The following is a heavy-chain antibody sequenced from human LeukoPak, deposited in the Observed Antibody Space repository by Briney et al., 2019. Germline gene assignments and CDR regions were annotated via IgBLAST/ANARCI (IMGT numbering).Heavy chain of an antibody. D-gene: IGHD3-3*01. J-gene: IGHJ4*02. CDR1: GFTFSSYW. CDR2: IKQDGSEK. Sequence: PGGSLRLSCAASGFTFSSYWMSWVRQAPGKGLEWVANIKQDGSEKYYVDSVKGRFTISRDNAKNSLYLQMNSLRAEDTAVYYCAREAEGRFLERSIEQAGGGQGTLVTVSS. CDR3: AREAEGRFLERSIEQAG. V-gene: IGHV3-7*01.